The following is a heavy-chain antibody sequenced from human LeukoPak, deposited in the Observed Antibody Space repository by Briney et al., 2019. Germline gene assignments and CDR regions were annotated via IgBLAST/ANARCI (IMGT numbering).Heavy chain of an antibody. V-gene: IGHV4-39*01. J-gene: IGHJ4*02. D-gene: IGHD4-17*01. CDR2: IYYSGST. CDR1: GGSISSSTYY. Sequence: SETLSLTCTVSGGSISSSTYYWGWIRQPPGKGLEWIGTIYYSGSTYYSPSLKSRVTLSVDTSKNQFSLKLSSVTAADTAVYYCARHRGHYGDPSYFDYWGQGTLVSVSS. CDR3: ARHRGHYGDPSYFDY.